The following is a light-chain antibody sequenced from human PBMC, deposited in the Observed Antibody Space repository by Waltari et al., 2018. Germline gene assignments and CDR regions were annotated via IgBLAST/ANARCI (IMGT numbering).Light chain of an antibody. CDR2: RNK. CDR3: GAWDDTLRFV. CDR1: SSNIGSNY. Sequence: QSVLSQPPSASGTPGQRVTISCSGTSSNIGSNYVYWYKHLPGMAPNRLLYRNKQRPPGVPDRFSSSKSGTSASLAIRERRSEDEADYYCGAWDDTLRFVFGGGTRLTVL. J-gene: IGLJ2*01. V-gene: IGLV1-47*01.